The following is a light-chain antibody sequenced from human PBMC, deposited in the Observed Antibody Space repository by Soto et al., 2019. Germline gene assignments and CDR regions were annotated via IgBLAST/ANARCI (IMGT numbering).Light chain of an antibody. CDR3: SSYTTSSTPLYV. Sequence: QSALTQPASVSGSPGQSITISCTGTSRDVGAYNFVSWYQQHPGKAPKLMIYEVRNRPSGVSHRFSGSKSGNTASLTISGLQAEDEADYYCSSYTTSSTPLYVFGTGTKVT. CDR1: SRDVGAYNF. V-gene: IGLV2-14*01. J-gene: IGLJ1*01. CDR2: EVR.